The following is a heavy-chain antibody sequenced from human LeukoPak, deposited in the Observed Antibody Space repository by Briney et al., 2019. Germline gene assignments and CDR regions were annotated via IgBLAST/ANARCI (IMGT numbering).Heavy chain of an antibody. D-gene: IGHD3-10*01. Sequence: PGGSLRLSCAASGFTFSSYGMHWVRQAPGKGLEWMAFIRYDGSNKYYADSVKGRFTISRDNSKCTLFLQMNSLRAEDTAVYYCARKAGSGNWFDPWGQGTLVTVSS. J-gene: IGHJ5*02. V-gene: IGHV3-30*02. CDR2: IRYDGSNK. CDR3: ARKAGSGNWFDP. CDR1: GFTFSSYG.